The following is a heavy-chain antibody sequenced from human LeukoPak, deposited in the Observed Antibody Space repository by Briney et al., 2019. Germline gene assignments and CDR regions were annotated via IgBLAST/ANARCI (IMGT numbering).Heavy chain of an antibody. CDR1: GFTFRSFA. CDR2: VSYDGSNK. V-gene: IGHV3-30*18. Sequence: GGSLRLSCAASGFTFRSFAMHWVRQAPGKGLEWVAVVSYDGSNKYYADSVKGRFTISRENSKNTVYLQMNSLRADDTAFYFCAKAYYGGSSVYYYAMDARGQGTTVTVSS. J-gene: IGHJ6*02. CDR3: AKAYYGGSSVYYYAMDA. D-gene: IGHD4-23*01.